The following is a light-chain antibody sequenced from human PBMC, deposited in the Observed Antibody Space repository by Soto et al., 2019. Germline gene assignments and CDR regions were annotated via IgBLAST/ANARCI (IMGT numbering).Light chain of an antibody. CDR1: QSVTSSC. CDR3: QQYGSSGT. V-gene: IGKV3-20*01. Sequence: EIVLTQSPGTLSLSPGERATLSCRASQSVTSSCLAWFQQKPGQAPRLLIYGASRRATGIPDRFSGSGSGTDFTLTISRLEPEDFAVYYCQQYGSSGTFGQGTKVDIK. CDR2: GAS. J-gene: IGKJ1*01.